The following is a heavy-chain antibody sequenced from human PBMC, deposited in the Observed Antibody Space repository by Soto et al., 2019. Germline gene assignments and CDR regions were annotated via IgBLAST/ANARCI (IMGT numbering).Heavy chain of an antibody. J-gene: IGHJ4*02. CDR3: AKDQSFFPPLASKAVAGTATDY. CDR2: ISGSGGST. Sequence: GGSLRLSCAASGFTFSSYAMSWVRQAPGKGLEWVSAISGSGGSTYYADSVKGRFTISRDNSKNTLYLQMNSLRAEDTAVYYCAKDQSFFPPLASKAVAGTATDYWGQGTLVTVSS. V-gene: IGHV3-23*01. D-gene: IGHD6-19*01. CDR1: GFTFSSYA.